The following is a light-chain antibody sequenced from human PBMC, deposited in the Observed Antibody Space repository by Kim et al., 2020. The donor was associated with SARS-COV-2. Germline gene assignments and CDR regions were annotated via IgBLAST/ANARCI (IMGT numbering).Light chain of an antibody. J-gene: IGKJ4*01. Sequence: QLTQSPSSLSTSVGDRVTITCRAAEDISTYLAWYQQIPGKAPQLLIYSASTLQSGVPSRFSGSGSGTDFTLTITSLQPEDSATYYCHQFNTYFPTFGGGTKVDIK. V-gene: IGKV1-9*01. CDR1: EDISTY. CDR3: HQFNTYFPT. CDR2: SAS.